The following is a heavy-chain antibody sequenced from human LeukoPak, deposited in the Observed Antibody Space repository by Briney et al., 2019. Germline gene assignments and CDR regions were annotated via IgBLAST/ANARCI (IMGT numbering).Heavy chain of an antibody. J-gene: IGHJ4*02. CDR2: ISYDGSNK. CDR1: GFTFSSYA. D-gene: IGHD3-10*01. CDR3: AKSRRITMVRDSFDY. Sequence: GGSLRLSCAASGFTFSSYAMSWVRQAPGKGLEWVAVISYDGSNKYYADSVKGRFTISRDNSKNTLYLQMNSLRAEDTAVYYCAKSRRITMVRDSFDYWGQGTLVTVSS. V-gene: IGHV3-30*18.